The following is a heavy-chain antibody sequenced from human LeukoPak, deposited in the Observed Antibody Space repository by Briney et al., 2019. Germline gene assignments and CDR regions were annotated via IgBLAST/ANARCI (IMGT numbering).Heavy chain of an antibody. CDR3: ARVKYCSGGSCYAAFDI. CDR2: ISSNGATI. D-gene: IGHD2-15*01. J-gene: IGHJ3*02. V-gene: IGHV3-48*03. Sequence: PGGSLRLSCAASGFTFSTYEMNWVRQAPGKGLEWVSYISSNGATIYSADSVKGRFTISRDNAKNSLYLQMNSLRAEDTAVYYCARVKYCSGGSCYAAFDIWGQGTMVTVSS. CDR1: GFTFSTYE.